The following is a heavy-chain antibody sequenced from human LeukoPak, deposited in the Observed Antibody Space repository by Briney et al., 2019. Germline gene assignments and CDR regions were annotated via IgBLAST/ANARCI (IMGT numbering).Heavy chain of an antibody. Sequence: SGGSLRLSCAASGFTFSSYAMSWIRQAPGKGLECVSAISASGGSTNYADSVKGRFTISRDNSKNTLYLQMNSLRAEDTAVYYCAKVDSGYSYGSVDYWGQGTLVTVSS. CDR3: AKVDSGYSYGSVDY. CDR2: ISASGGST. D-gene: IGHD5-18*01. J-gene: IGHJ4*02. V-gene: IGHV3-23*01. CDR1: GFTFSSYA.